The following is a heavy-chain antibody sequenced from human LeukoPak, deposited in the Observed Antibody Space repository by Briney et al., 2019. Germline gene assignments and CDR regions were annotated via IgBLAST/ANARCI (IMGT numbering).Heavy chain of an antibody. D-gene: IGHD6-19*01. CDR2: ISSSGSTI. CDR3: ARVSSGWYPNFDY. Sequence: GGSLRLSCAASGFTFSDYYMSWIRQAPGKVLEWVSYISSSGSTIYYADSVKGRFTISRDNAKNSLYLQMNSLRAEDTAVYYCARVSSGWYPNFDYWGQGTLVTVSS. CDR1: GFTFSDYY. V-gene: IGHV3-11*04. J-gene: IGHJ4*02.